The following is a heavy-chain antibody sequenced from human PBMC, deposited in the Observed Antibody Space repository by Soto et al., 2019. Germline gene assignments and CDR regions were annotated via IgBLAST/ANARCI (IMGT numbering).Heavy chain of an antibody. CDR2: IYYSGST. CDR3: ARLRGGSGWYHFDY. D-gene: IGHD6-19*01. J-gene: IGHJ4*02. V-gene: IGHV4-39*01. CDR1: GGSISSSSYY. Sequence: QLQLQESGPGLVKPSETLSLTCTVSGGSISSSSYYWGWIRQPPGKGLEWIGSIYYSGSTYYNPSPKSRVPISVDTSKNQFSLKLSSVTAADTAVYYCARLRGGSGWYHFDYWGQGTLVTVSS.